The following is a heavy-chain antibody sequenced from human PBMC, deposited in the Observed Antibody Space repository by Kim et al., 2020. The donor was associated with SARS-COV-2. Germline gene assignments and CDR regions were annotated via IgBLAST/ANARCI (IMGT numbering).Heavy chain of an antibody. V-gene: IGHV4-59*01. Sequence: SETLSLTCTVSGGSISSYYWSWIRQPPGKGLEWIGYIYYSGSTNYNPSLKSRVTISVDTSKNQFSLKLSSVTAADTAVYYCARASYGDYVGYYYYYYMDVWGKGTTVTVSS. J-gene: IGHJ6*03. CDR1: GGSISSYY. D-gene: IGHD4-17*01. CDR3: ARASYGDYVGYYYYYYMDV. CDR2: IYYSGST.